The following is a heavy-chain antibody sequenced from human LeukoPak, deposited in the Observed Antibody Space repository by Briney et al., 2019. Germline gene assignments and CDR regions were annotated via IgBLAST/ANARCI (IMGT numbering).Heavy chain of an antibody. V-gene: IGHV4-59*01. CDR2: IYYSGST. J-gene: IGHJ5*02. Sequence: SETLSLTCTVSGGSISGYYWIWIRQPPGKGLEWIGYIYYSGSTNYNPSLKSRVTISVDTSKNQFSLKLSSVTAADTAVYYCARDNFRFWSGYTGFWFDPWGQGTLVTVSS. CDR1: GGSISGYY. CDR3: ARDNFRFWSGYTGFWFDP. D-gene: IGHD3-3*01.